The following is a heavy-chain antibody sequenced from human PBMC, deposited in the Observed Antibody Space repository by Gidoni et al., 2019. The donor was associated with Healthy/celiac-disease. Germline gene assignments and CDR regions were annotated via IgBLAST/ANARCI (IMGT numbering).Heavy chain of an antibody. CDR2: IYYSGST. CDR3: ARDSGGSSTFDY. J-gene: IGHJ4*02. CDR1: GCSISSSSYY. D-gene: IGHD2-15*01. Sequence: QLQLQESVPGLVKPWETLSLTCPVSGCSISSSSYYWGWIRQPPGKGLEWIGSIYYSGSTYYKPSLKSRVTISVDTSKNQFSLNLSSVTAADTAVYYCARDSGGSSTFDYWGQGTLVTVSS. V-gene: IGHV4-39*01.